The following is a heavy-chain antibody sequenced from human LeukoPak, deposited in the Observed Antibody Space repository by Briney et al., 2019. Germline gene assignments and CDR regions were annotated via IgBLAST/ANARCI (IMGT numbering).Heavy chain of an antibody. D-gene: IGHD3-10*01. J-gene: IGHJ4*02. CDR3: AVWFGLRSIDY. Sequence: PGGSLRLSCAASGFTVSSNYMSWVRQAPGKGLEWVSLIYSGGSTYYADSVKGRFTISRDNAKNSLYLQMNSLRAEDTAVYYCAVWFGLRSIDYWGQGTLVTVSS. CDR1: GFTVSSNY. V-gene: IGHV3-53*01. CDR2: IYSGGST.